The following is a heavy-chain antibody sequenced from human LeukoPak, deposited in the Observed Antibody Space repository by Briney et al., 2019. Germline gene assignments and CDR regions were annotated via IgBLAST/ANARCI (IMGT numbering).Heavy chain of an antibody. Sequence: ASVTVSCKASGYTFTSYYMHWVRQAPGQGLEWMGIINPSGGSTSYAQKFQGRLTMTRDTSTSTVYMELSSLRFEDTAVYSCARDLTPGITLGVWGQGTMVTVSS. CDR3: ARDLTPGITLGV. V-gene: IGHV1-46*01. J-gene: IGHJ3*01. CDR1: GYTFTSYY. CDR2: INPSGGST. D-gene: IGHD3-16*01.